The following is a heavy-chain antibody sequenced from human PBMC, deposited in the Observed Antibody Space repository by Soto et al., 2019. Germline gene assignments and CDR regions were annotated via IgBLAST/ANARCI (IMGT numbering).Heavy chain of an antibody. D-gene: IGHD3-3*01. CDR2: INSDGSST. Sequence: GGSLRLSCAASGFTFSSYWMHWVRQAPGKGLVWVSRINSDGSSTSYADSVKGRFTISRDNAKNTLYLQMNSLRAEDTAVYYCARGYYDFWSGYYPSYHFDYWGQGTLVTVSS. CDR1: GFTFSSYW. V-gene: IGHV3-74*01. J-gene: IGHJ4*02. CDR3: ARGYYDFWSGYYPSYHFDY.